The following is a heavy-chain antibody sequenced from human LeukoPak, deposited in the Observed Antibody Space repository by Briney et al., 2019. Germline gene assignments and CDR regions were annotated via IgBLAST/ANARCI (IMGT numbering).Heavy chain of an antibody. CDR3: ARDPPTYYYDSSGYLPGGMDV. D-gene: IGHD3-22*01. Sequence: GASVTVSCTASGYTFTGYYMHWVRQAPGQGLEWMGWINPNSGGTNYAQKFQGRVTMTRDTSISTAYMELSRLRSDDTAVYYCARDPPTYYYDSSGYLPGGMDVWGQGTTVTVSS. V-gene: IGHV1-2*02. CDR2: INPNSGGT. CDR1: GYTFTGYY. J-gene: IGHJ6*02.